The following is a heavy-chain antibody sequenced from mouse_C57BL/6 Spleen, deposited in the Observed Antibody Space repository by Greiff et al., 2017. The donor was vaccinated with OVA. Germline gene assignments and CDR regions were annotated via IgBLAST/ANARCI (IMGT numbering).Heavy chain of an antibody. V-gene: IGHV5-17*01. Sequence: EVKLVESGGGLVKPGGSLKLSCAASGFTFSDYGMHWVRQAPEKGLEWVAYISSGSSTIYYAETVKGRYSISIDNAKNTLFLQMTCLMSEDTAMYYCATGTRGRYFDYWGQGTTLTVSS. CDR2: ISSGSSTI. CDR1: GFTFSDYG. J-gene: IGHJ2*01. CDR3: ATGTRGRYFDY. D-gene: IGHD4-1*01.